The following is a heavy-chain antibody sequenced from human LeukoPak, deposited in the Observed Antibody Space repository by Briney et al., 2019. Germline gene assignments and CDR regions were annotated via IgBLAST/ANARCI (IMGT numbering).Heavy chain of an antibody. J-gene: IGHJ4*02. Sequence: LPGGSLRLSCAASGFTFSSYSMDWVRQAPGKGLEWISFISSSSGTIYYADSVKGRFTISRDNAKNSLYLQMNSLRDEDTAVYYCARPPYGGVDYWGQGTLVTVSS. D-gene: IGHD4-23*01. CDR3: ARPPYGGVDY. V-gene: IGHV3-48*02. CDR2: ISSSSGTI. CDR1: GFTFSSYS.